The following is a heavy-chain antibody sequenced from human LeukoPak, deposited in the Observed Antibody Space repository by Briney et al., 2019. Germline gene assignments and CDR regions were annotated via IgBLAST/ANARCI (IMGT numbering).Heavy chain of an antibody. Sequence: GGSLILSCAASGFTFSSYAMHWVRQAPGKGLEYVSAISSNGGSTYYANSVKGRFTISRDNSKNTLYLQMGSLRAKDMAVYYCARDLGDDYFDYWGQGTLVTVSS. J-gene: IGHJ4*02. CDR1: GFTFSSYA. D-gene: IGHD3-16*01. CDR3: ARDLGDDYFDY. V-gene: IGHV3-64*01. CDR2: ISSNGGST.